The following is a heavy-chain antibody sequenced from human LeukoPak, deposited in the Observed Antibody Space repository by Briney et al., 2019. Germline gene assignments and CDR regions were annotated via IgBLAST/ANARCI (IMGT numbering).Heavy chain of an antibody. CDR2: INRDSTTI. J-gene: IGHJ4*02. CDR3: ARGPPYSGYDFDS. Sequence: GGSLRLSCAASGFSFDSYAMNWVRQAPGKRLEWVSYINRDSTTIYYADSVKGRFSISRDNADNSLYLQMSTLRAEDTAVYYCARGPPYSGYDFDSWGQGTLVTVSS. D-gene: IGHD5-12*01. CDR1: GFSFDSYA. V-gene: IGHV3-48*01.